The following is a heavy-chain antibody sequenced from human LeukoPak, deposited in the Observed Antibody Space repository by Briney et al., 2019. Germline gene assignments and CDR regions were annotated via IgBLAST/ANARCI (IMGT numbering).Heavy chain of an antibody. Sequence: PGRSLRLSCAASEFTFDDYAMHWVRQAPGKGLEWVSGISWDSGSIGYADSVKGRFTISRDNAKNSLYLQMNNLRAEDTALYYCAKARNILTGYYNDYFDYWGQGTLVTVSS. CDR1: EFTFDDYA. V-gene: IGHV3-9*01. D-gene: IGHD3-9*01. CDR3: AKARNILTGYYNDYFDY. CDR2: ISWDSGSI. J-gene: IGHJ4*02.